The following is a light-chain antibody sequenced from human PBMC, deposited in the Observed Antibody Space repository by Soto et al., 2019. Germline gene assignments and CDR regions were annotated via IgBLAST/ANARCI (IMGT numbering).Light chain of an antibody. Sequence: DIQMTQSPSSLSASVGDRVTITCQASQDISNYLNWYQQKPGKAPKLLIYDASNLETGVPSRFTGSGSGTHYTLVIDSLQPEDFATYFCQQTYSTPLTFGGGTRVEI. V-gene: IGKV1-39*01. CDR1: QDISNY. J-gene: IGKJ4*01. CDR3: QQTYSTPLT. CDR2: DAS.